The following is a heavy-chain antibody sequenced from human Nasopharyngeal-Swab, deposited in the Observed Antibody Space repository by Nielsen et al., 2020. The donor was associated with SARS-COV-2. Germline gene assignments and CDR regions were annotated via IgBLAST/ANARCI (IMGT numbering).Heavy chain of an antibody. J-gene: IGHJ4*02. CDR2: INPSGGST. V-gene: IGHV1-46*01. CDR3: ARDSYYYGSGSYYTRLGY. D-gene: IGHD3-10*01. CDR1: AYTFTSYF. Sequence: ASVKVSFNASAYTFTSYFMHWLRPPAAQGVEWMGIINPSGGSTSYAQKFRGRVTMTRDTSTSTVYMELSSLRSEDTAVYYCARDSYYYGSGSYYTRLGYWGQGTLVTVSS.